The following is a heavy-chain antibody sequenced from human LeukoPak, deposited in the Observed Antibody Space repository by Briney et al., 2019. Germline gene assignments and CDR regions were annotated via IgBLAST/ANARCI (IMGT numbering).Heavy chain of an antibody. J-gene: IGHJ5*02. CDR2: ISYDGSNK. CDR1: GFTFSSYA. V-gene: IGHV3-30-3*01. CDR3: ARASGSYLSYNWFDP. Sequence: GGSLRLSCAASGFTFSSYAMHWVRQAPGKGLEWVAVISYDGSNKYYADSVKGRFTISRDNSKNTLYLQMNSLRAEDTAAYYCARASGSYLSYNWFDPWGQGTLVTVSS. D-gene: IGHD1-26*01.